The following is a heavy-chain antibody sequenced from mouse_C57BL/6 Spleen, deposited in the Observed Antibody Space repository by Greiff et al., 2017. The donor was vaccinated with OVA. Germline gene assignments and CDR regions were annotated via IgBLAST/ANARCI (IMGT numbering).Heavy chain of an antibody. D-gene: IGHD1-1*01. J-gene: IGHJ4*01. V-gene: IGHV1-75*01. CDR2: IFPGSGST. Sequence: QVQLQQSGPELVKPGASVKISCKASGYTFTDYYINWVKQRPGQGLEWIGWIFPGSGSTYYNEKFKGKATLTVDKSSSTAYMLLSSLTSEDSAVYFCASTFTTVEGYYAMDDWGQGTSVTVSS. CDR1: GYTFTDYY. CDR3: ASTFTTVEGYYAMDD.